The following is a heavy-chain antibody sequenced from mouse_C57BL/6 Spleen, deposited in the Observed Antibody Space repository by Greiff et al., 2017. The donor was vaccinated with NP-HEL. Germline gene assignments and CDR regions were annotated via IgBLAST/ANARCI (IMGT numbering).Heavy chain of an antibody. Sequence: QVQLQQSGAELARPGASVKLSCKASGYTFTNYGISWVKQRTGQGLEWIGEIYPRSGSTYYNEKFKGKATLTADKSSSTAYMELRSLTSEDSAVYFCAQLRLDWFAYWGQGTLVTVSA. CDR1: GYTFTNYG. CDR3: AQLRLDWFAY. V-gene: IGHV1-81*01. J-gene: IGHJ3*01. D-gene: IGHD2-4*01. CDR2: IYPRSGST.